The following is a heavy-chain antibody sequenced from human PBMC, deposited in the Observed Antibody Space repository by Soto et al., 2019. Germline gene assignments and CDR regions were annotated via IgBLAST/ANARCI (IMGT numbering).Heavy chain of an antibody. D-gene: IGHD2-15*01. V-gene: IGHV4-31*03. CDR3: ARDPSPNCSGGSCGTAFAI. CDR2: IYYSGST. J-gene: IGHJ3*02. CDR1: GGSISSGGYY. Sequence: QVQLQESGPGLVKPSQTLSLTCTVSGGSISSGGYYWSWIRQHPGNGLAGIGYIYYSGSTYYNPSLKSRVNISVDTSKNQFSRKLSSVTGADTGVYSCARDPSPNCSGGSCGTAFAIWGQGTMDTVSS.